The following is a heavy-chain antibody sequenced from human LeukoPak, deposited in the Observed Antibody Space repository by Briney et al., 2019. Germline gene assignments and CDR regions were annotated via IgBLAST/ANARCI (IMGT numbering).Heavy chain of an antibody. CDR2: ISSSSSYI. J-gene: IGHJ4*02. CDR1: GFTFSSYS. CDR3: ARPRIWGFDY. D-gene: IGHD3-16*01. V-gene: IGHV3-21*01. Sequence: GGSLRLSCAASGFTFSSYSMNWVRQAPGKGLEWVSSISSSSSYIYYADSVKGRFTISRDNAKDSLYLQMNSLRAEDTAVYYCARPRIWGFDYWGQGTLVTVSS.